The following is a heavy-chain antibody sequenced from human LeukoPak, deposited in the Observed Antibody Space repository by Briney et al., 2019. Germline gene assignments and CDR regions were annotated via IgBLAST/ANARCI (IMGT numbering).Heavy chain of an antibody. V-gene: IGHV1-2*02. CDR2: INPNNGGT. Sequence: GASVKVSCKASGYTFTGYYMDWVRQAPGQGLEWMGWINPNNGGTNYAQKFQGRVTMTRDTSISTAYMELSSLRSDDTAVYYCARDVSLIAARPRFVDYWGQGTLVTVSS. CDR3: ARDVSLIAARPRFVDY. CDR1: GYTFTGYY. D-gene: IGHD6-6*01. J-gene: IGHJ4*02.